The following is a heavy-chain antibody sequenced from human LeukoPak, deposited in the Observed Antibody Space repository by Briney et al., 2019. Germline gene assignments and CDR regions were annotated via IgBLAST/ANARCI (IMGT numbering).Heavy chain of an antibody. CDR1: GGTFSSYA. J-gene: IGHJ3*02. CDR2: IIPIFGTA. D-gene: IGHD5-24*01. Sequence: ASVKVSCKASGGTFSSYAISWVRQAPGQGLEWMGGIIPIFGTANYAQKFQGRVTITTDESTSTAYMELSSLRSEDTAVYYCARPSHLRDGSRGDAFDIWGQGTMVTVSS. V-gene: IGHV1-69*05. CDR3: ARPSHLRDGSRGDAFDI.